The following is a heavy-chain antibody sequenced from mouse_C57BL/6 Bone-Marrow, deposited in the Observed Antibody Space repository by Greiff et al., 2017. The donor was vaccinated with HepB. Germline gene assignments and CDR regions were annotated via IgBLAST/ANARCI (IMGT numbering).Heavy chain of an antibody. CDR3: AREGSGYVYFDY. D-gene: IGHD3-2*02. CDR1: GYTFTDYN. Sequence: EVKLMESGPELVKPGASVKIPCKASGYTFTDYNMDWVKQSHGKSLEWIGDINPNNGGTIYNQKFKGKATLTVDKSSSTAYMELRSLTSEDTAVYYCAREGSGYVYFDYWGQGTTLTVSS. CDR2: INPNNGGT. V-gene: IGHV1-18*01. J-gene: IGHJ2*01.